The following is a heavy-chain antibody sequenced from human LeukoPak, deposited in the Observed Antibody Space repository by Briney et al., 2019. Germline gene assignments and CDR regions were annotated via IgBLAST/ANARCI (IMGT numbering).Heavy chain of an antibody. J-gene: IGHJ4*02. CDR3: ARRLRYAYCSGGSCGGIDY. V-gene: IGHV4-30-4*08. Sequence: PSETLSLTCTVSGGSISSGDYYWSWIRQPPGKGLEWIGYIYYSGSTYYNPSLKSRVTISVDTSKNQFSLKLSSVTAADTAVYYCARRLRYAYCSGGSCGGIDYWGQGTLVTVSS. CDR2: IYYSGST. CDR1: GGSISSGDYY. D-gene: IGHD2-15*01.